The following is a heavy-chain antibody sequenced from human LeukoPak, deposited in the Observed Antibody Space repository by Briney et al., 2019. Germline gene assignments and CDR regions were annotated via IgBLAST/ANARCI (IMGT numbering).Heavy chain of an antibody. CDR1: GFTFSSYE. D-gene: IGHD3-10*01. J-gene: IGHJ4*02. Sequence: PGGSLRLSCAASGFTFSSYEMNWVRQAPGKGLEWVSSISSTSSYIYYADSVKGRFTISRDNAKNSLYLQMNSLRAEDTAVYYCARDSRSGSSVALDYWGQGTLVTVSS. CDR3: ARDSRSGSSVALDY. CDR2: ISSTSSYI. V-gene: IGHV3-21*01.